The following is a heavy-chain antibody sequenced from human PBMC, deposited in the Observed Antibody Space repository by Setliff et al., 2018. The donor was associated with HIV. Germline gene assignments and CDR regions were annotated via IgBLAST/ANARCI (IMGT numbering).Heavy chain of an antibody. Sequence: GASVKVSCKASGYTFTSYYMHWVRQAPGQGLEWMGWISAYNGNTNYAQKLQGRVTMTTDTSTSTAYMELRSLRSEDTAVYYCAGPRGDEAFDIWGQGTMVTVSS. V-gene: IGHV1-18*04. J-gene: IGHJ3*02. CDR1: GYTFTSYY. D-gene: IGHD3-10*01. CDR2: ISAYNGNT. CDR3: AGPRGDEAFDI.